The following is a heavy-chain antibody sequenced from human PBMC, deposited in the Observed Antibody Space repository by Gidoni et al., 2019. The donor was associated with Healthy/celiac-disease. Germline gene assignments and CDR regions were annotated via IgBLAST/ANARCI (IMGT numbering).Heavy chain of an antibody. CDR2: IYHRGST. CDR3: ARVSGYSYGDFDY. J-gene: IGHJ4*02. CDR1: GGSISSSTW. V-gene: IGHV4-4*02. D-gene: IGHD5-18*01. Sequence: QVQLQESGPGLVNPSGTLSRTCAVSGGSISSSTWWSWVRQPPGKGLEWIGEIYHRGSTNYNPSLKSRVTISVDKSKNQFSLKLSSVTAADTAVYYCARVSGYSYGDFDYCGQGTLVTVSS.